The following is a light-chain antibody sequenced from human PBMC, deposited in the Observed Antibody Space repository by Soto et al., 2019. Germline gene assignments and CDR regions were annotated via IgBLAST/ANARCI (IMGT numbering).Light chain of an antibody. V-gene: IGKV1-27*01. CDR1: QGITNY. CDR2: AAS. CDR3: QQYGGSPGT. J-gene: IGKJ1*01. Sequence: DIQMTQSPSSLSASVGDRVTITCRTSQGITNYLAWYQQKPGRIPKLLIYAASTLHSGVPSRFSGSGSGTDFTLTISSLQPEDVATYYCQQYGGSPGTFGQGTKVEIK.